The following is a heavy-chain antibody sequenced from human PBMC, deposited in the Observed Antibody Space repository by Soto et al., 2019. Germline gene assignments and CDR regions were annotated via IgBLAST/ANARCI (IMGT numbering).Heavy chain of an antibody. D-gene: IGHD1-26*01. CDR2: IYPGDSDT. Sequence: GESLKISCSGSGYMFRSYWIAWVRQMPGKGLEWMGLIYPGDSDTRYSPSFQGQVTISVDKSINTAHLQWSGLKASDTAMYYCARSRIVGASDSFDIWGQGTMVTVS. V-gene: IGHV5-51*01. J-gene: IGHJ3*02. CDR3: ARSRIVGASDSFDI. CDR1: GYMFRSYW.